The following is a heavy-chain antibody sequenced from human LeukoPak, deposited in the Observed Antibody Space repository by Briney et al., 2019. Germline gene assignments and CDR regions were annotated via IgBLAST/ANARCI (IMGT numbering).Heavy chain of an antibody. D-gene: IGHD2-2*01. Sequence: SETLSLTCTVSGGSISSYYWSWIRQPPGKGLEWIGYIYYSGSTNYNPSLKSRVTISVDTSKNQFSLKLSSVTAVDTAVYYCADPPPCSTSRLIPAGDIWGQGTMVTVSS. CDR3: ADPPPCSTSRLIPAGDI. CDR2: IYYSGST. J-gene: IGHJ3*02. V-gene: IGHV4-59*01. CDR1: GGSISSYY.